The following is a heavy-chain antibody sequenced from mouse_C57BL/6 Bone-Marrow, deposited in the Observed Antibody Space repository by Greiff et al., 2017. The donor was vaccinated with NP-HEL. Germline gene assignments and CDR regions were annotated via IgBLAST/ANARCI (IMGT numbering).Heavy chain of an antibody. CDR3: AREDYGSRGFDY. D-gene: IGHD1-1*01. Sequence: DVHLVESGPGMVKPSQSLSLTCTVTGYSITSGYDWHWIRHFPGNKLEWMGYISYSGSTNYNPSLKSRISITHDTSKNHFFLKLNSVTTEDTATYYCAREDYGSRGFDYWGQGTTLTVSS. V-gene: IGHV3-1*01. J-gene: IGHJ2*01. CDR2: ISYSGST. CDR1: GYSITSGYD.